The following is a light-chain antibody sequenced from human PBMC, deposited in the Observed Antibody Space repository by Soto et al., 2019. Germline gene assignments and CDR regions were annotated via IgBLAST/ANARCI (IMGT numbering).Light chain of an antibody. Sequence: EVVMTQSPATLSVSPGESATLSCRASQSISSSKLAWYQQNPGQAPRLLLFGVSNRATGIPARFSGSGSGTEFSLTISSLQSEDFAVYYCQQYDYWPRTFGQGTKMDIK. CDR3: QQYDYWPRT. CDR2: GVS. J-gene: IGKJ1*01. V-gene: IGKV3-15*01. CDR1: QSISSS.